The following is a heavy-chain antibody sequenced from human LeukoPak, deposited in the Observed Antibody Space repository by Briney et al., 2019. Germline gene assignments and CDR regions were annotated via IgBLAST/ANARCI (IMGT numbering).Heavy chain of an antibody. D-gene: IGHD2-15*01. Sequence: ASVTVSCKASGFTLINYYMHWMRQAPGQGLEWIGAIHPSGGGTSYALKFQGRVIMTRDTSTSTVYMELGSLRSEDTALYYCVREGGGYCGGGSCFKFDPWGQGTLVIVSS. CDR2: IHPSGGGT. V-gene: IGHV1-46*01. J-gene: IGHJ5*02. CDR1: GFTLINYY. CDR3: VREGGGYCGGGSCFKFDP.